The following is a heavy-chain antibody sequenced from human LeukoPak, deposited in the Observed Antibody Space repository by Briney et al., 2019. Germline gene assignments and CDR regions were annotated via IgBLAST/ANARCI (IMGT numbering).Heavy chain of an antibody. D-gene: IGHD6-19*01. V-gene: IGHV4-4*02. Sequence: PSETLSLTCTVSGGSIDSSFWWSWVRQPPGKGLEWIGEIHHSGTTNYNPSLKSRLTISVDKSRNVFSLNLTSVTAADTAVYYCASLHRSVGGISDHWGQGTLVTVAS. CDR2: IHHSGTT. CDR3: ASLHRSVGGISDH. J-gene: IGHJ4*02. CDR1: GGSIDSSFW.